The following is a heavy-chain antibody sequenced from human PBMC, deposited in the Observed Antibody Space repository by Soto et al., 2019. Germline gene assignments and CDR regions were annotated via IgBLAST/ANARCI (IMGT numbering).Heavy chain of an antibody. J-gene: IGHJ4*02. CDR2: IIPIFGTA. V-gene: IGHV1-69*12. Sequence: QVQLVQSGAEVKKPGSSVKVSCKASGGTVSSYAISWVRQAPGQGLEWMGGIIPIFGTANYAQKFQGRVTITADESTSTAYMEVSSLRSEDTAVYYCAREGVDPHNIYWGQGTLVTVSS. CDR1: GGTVSSYA. D-gene: IGHD5-12*01. CDR3: AREGVDPHNIY.